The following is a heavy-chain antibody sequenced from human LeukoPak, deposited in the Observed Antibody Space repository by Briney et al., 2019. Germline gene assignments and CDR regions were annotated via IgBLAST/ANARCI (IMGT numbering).Heavy chain of an antibody. Sequence: SETLSLTCAVSGGSISSGGYSWSWIRQPPGKGLEWIGYIYHSGSTYYNPSLKSRVTISVDRSKNQFSLKLSSVTAADTAVYYCARGGGELLWFGELYPRWFDPWGQGTLVTVSS. CDR2: IYHSGST. CDR3: ARGGGELLWFGELYPRWFDP. CDR1: GGSISSGGYS. V-gene: IGHV4-30-2*01. J-gene: IGHJ5*02. D-gene: IGHD3-10*01.